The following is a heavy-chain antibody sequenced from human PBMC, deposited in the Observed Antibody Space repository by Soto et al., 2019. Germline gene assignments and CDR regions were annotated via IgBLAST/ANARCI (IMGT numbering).Heavy chain of an antibody. J-gene: IGHJ4*02. CDR2: IYWDDDK. CDR3: AHIVVAGLGYYFDY. Sequence: QITLKESGPTLVKPTQTLTLTCTFSGFSLSSTRMAVGWIRQPPGKALEWLALIYWDDDKRYSPFLKSRLTTTKDTSKNPVVLTMSNMDPVDTARYYCAHIVVAGLGYYFDYWGQGTLVTVSS. V-gene: IGHV2-5*02. CDR1: GFSLSSTRMA. D-gene: IGHD6-19*01.